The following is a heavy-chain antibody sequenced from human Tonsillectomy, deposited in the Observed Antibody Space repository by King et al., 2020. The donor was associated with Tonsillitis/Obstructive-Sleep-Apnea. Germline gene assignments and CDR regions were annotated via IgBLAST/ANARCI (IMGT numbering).Heavy chain of an antibody. J-gene: IGHJ3*02. Sequence: VQLVQSGGGLVQPGGSLKLSCAASEFTFSGSAVHWVRQASGKGLQWIGHIRSRPNSYATAYSASVKGRFTISRDDSKDTAYLEMNSLRSDDTAVYYCTGHSFPAYPVDHPFDIGGKGTMVTVSA. V-gene: IGHV3-73*02. CDR3: TGHSFPAYPVDHPFDI. CDR1: EFTFSGSA. CDR2: IRSRPNSYAT.